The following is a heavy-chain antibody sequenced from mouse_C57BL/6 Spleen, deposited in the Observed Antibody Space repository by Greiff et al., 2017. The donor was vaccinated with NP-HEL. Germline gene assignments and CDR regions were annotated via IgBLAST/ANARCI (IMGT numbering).Heavy chain of an antibody. Sequence: EVQLVESGGGLVQPKGSLKLSCAASGFSFNTYAMNWVRQAPGKGLEWVARIRSKSNNYATYYADSVKDRFTISRDDSESMLYLQMNNLKTEDTAMYYCVRQDYYYGSREDWYLDVWGTGTTVTVSS. D-gene: IGHD1-1*01. V-gene: IGHV10-1*01. CDR3: VRQDYYYGSREDWYLDV. CDR2: IRSKSNNYAT. J-gene: IGHJ1*03. CDR1: GFSFNTYA.